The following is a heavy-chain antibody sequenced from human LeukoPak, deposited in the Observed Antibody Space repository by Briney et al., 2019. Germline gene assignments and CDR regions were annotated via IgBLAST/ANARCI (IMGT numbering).Heavy chain of an antibody. CDR2: FDPEDGET. J-gene: IGHJ5*02. CDR3: AAYGSGSYYDNWFDP. V-gene: IGHV1-24*01. D-gene: IGHD3-10*01. Sequence: ASVTVSCKVSGYTLTELSMHWVRQAPGKGLEWMGGFDPEDGETIYAQKFQGRVTMTEDTSTDTAYMELSSLRSEDTAVYYCAAYGSGSYYDNWFDPWGQGTLVTVSS. CDR1: GYTLTELS.